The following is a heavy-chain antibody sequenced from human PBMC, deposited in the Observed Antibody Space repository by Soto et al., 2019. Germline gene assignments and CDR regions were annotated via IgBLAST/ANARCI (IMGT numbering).Heavy chain of an antibody. CDR3: ARDLRFLEWFLFDP. CDR1: GFTFGNYE. J-gene: IGHJ5*02. D-gene: IGHD3-3*01. CDR2: ISSSGSTI. V-gene: IGHV3-48*03. Sequence: GGSLRLSCAASGFTFGNYEMSWVRQAPGKGLEWVSYISSSGSTIYYADSVKGRFTISRDNAKNSLYLQMNSLRAEDTAVYYCARDLRFLEWFLFDPWGQGTLVTVSS.